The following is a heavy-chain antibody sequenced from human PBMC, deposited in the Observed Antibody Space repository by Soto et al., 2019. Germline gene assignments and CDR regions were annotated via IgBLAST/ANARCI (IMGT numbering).Heavy chain of an antibody. CDR1: GFTFSNYA. J-gene: IGHJ4*02. CDR2: IAYDGSNK. Sequence: QVQLVESGGGVVQPGRSLRLSCAASGFTFSNYAMHWVRQAPGKGLEWVAIIAYDGSNKYYADSVKGRFTISRDNSKDXXYLQMNSLRAEDTAVYYCARGAGAYGGNFSPAFDYWGQGTLVTVSS. CDR3: ARGAGAYGGNFSPAFDY. D-gene: IGHD1-26*01. V-gene: IGHV3-30-3*01.